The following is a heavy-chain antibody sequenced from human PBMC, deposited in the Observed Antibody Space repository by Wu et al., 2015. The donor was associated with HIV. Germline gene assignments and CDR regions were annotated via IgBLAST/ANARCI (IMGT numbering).Heavy chain of an antibody. V-gene: IGHV1-69*11. CDR3: SRRHDLFYEIIVAFIALTFF. CDR2: IIPRLGTT. Sequence: QLVQSGAEVKKPGSSVKVSCKIYGGNEGGTFSSHPVSWVRQAPGKGLEWMGGIIPRLGTTNYAQMFFHGRVTINRGRTDGQHLHGAETSLKSDRHGHVLNCSRRHDLFYEIIVAFIALTFFWGQGTL. CDR1: GGNEGGTFSSHP. D-gene: IGHD5-12*01. J-gene: IGHJ4*02.